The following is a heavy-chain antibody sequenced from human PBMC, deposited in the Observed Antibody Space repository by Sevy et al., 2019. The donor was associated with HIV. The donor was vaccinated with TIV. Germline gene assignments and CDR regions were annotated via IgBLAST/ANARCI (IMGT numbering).Heavy chain of an antibody. CDR3: VRETTMLPRGAFDF. CDR1: GFSFSSYP. D-gene: IGHD3-10*01. CDR2: ISFDGTDK. Sequence: GGSLRLSCAASGFSFSSYPMHWVRQAPGKGLESVSFISFDGTDKYYAYSVKGRFTITRDNSKNTLFLQMNSLRAEDTGFYYCVRETTMLPRGAFDFWGQGTMVTVSS. V-gene: IGHV3-30-3*01. J-gene: IGHJ3*01.